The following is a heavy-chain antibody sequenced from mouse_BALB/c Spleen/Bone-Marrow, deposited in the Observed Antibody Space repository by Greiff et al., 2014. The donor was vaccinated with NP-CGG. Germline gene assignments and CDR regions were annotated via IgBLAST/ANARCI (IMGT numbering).Heavy chain of an antibody. CDR2: ISSGGSYT. D-gene: IGHD2-4*01. CDR3: ARDTMITYYYAMDY. CDR1: GFTFSSYG. Sequence: EVQVVESGGDLVKPGGSLKLSCAASGFTFSSYGMSWVRQTPDKRLEWVATISSGGSYTYYPDSVKGRFTISRDNAKNTLYLQMSSLESEDTAMYYCARDTMITYYYAMDYWGQGTSVTVSS. V-gene: IGHV5-6*01. J-gene: IGHJ4*01.